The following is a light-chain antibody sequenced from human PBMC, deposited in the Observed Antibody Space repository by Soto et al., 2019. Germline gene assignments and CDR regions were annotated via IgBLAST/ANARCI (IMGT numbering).Light chain of an antibody. Sequence: EIVLTQSPGTLFLSPGERATLSCRASQSVSDSYLAWYQQKPGQAPRRLIYASSTATGIPDRFSGSGSWTAFTLTISRLQPEDFAVYYFQQCGTSALFGPGTNVDIK. J-gene: IGKJ3*01. V-gene: IGKV3-20*01. CDR1: QSVSDSY. CDR3: QQCGTSAL. CDR2: AS.